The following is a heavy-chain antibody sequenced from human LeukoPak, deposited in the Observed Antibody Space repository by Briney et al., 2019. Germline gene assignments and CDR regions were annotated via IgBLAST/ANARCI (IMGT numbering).Heavy chain of an antibody. Sequence: ASVKVSCKASGYTFPSYFMHWVRQAPGQGLEWMGIINPTGGSTTYAQKFQGRVTMTRDTSTSTVYMELSSLRSDDTAVYYCARTAARLFDYWGQGTRVTVSS. J-gene: IGHJ4*02. V-gene: IGHV1-46*01. CDR3: ARTAARLFDY. CDR2: INPTGGST. D-gene: IGHD6-6*01. CDR1: GYTFPSYF.